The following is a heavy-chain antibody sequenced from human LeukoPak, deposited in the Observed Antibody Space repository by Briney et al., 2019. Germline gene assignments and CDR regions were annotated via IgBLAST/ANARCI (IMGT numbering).Heavy chain of an antibody. J-gene: IGHJ6*04. CDR3: ARDYHYDSSGYYVH. CDR2: ISSSDSTI. D-gene: IGHD3-22*01. Sequence: GGSLRLSCAASGFTFSSYEMNWVRQAPGKGLEWVSYISSSDSTIYYADSVKGRFTISRDNAKNSLYLQMNSLRAEDTAVYYCARDYHYDSSGYYVHWGKGTTVTVSS. CDR1: GFTFSSYE. V-gene: IGHV3-48*03.